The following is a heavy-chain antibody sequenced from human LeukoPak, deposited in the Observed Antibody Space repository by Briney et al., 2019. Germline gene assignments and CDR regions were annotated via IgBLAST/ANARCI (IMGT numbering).Heavy chain of an antibody. Sequence: SETLSLTCTVSSGSISSYYWSWIRQPAGKGLEWIGRIYTSGSTNYTPSLKSRVTMSVDTSKNQFSLKLSSVTAADTAVYYCARDGARGAAAAPLWYFDLWGRGTLVTVSS. CDR3: ARDGARGAAAAPLWYFDL. CDR1: SGSISSYY. D-gene: IGHD6-13*01. CDR2: IYTSGST. V-gene: IGHV4-4*07. J-gene: IGHJ2*01.